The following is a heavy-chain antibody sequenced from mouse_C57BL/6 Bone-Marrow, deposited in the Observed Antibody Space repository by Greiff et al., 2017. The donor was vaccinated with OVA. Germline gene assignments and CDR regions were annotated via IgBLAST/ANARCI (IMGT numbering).Heavy chain of an antibody. CDR2: ISSGSSTI. CDR1: GFTFSDYG. Sequence: EVKLVESGGGLVKPGGSLKLSCAASGFTFSDYGMHWVRQAPEKGLEWVAYISSGSSTIYYADTVKGRFTISRDNAKNTLFLQMTSLRSEDTAMYYCARREGWDPFAYWGQGTLVTVSA. J-gene: IGHJ3*01. CDR3: ARREGWDPFAY. V-gene: IGHV5-17*01. D-gene: IGHD3-3*01.